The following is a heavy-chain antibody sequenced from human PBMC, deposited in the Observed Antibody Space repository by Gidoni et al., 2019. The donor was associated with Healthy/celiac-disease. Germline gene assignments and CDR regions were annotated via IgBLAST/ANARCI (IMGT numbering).Heavy chain of an antibody. V-gene: IGHV1-69*01. D-gene: IGHD6-19*01. CDR1: GGTFSSYA. CDR3: ARYPGIAVVSFLSY. J-gene: IGHJ4*02. Sequence: QVQLVQSGAEVKKPGSSVTVSCKASGGTFSSYAISWVRQAPGQGLEWKGGIIPIFGTANYAQKFQGRVTITADESTSTAYMELSSLRSEDTAVYYCARYPGIAVVSFLSYWGQGTLVTVSS. CDR2: IIPIFGTA.